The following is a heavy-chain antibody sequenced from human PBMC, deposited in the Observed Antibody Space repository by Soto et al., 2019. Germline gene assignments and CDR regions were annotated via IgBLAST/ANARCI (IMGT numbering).Heavy chain of an antibody. CDR3: AREGVVVAATLYYYYGMDV. Sequence: QVQLVQSGAEVKKPGASVKVSCKASGYTFTSYGISWVRQAPGQGLEWMGWISAYNGNTNYAQKLQGRVTMTTDTATSTAYMGLRSLRSDATAVYYCAREGVVVAATLYYYYGMDVWGQGTTVTVS. CDR1: GYTFTSYG. V-gene: IGHV1-18*04. J-gene: IGHJ6*02. D-gene: IGHD2-15*01. CDR2: ISAYNGNT.